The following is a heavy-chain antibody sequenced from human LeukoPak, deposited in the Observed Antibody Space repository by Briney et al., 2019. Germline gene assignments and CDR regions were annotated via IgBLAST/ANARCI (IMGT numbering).Heavy chain of an antibody. Sequence: SETLSLTCTASGGSISSSSYYWGWVRQPPGKGLEWIGSIYYSGSTYYNPSLKSRVTISVDTSKNQFSLKLSSVTAADTAVYYCARAGAVAGVYWGQGTLVTVSS. D-gene: IGHD6-19*01. J-gene: IGHJ4*02. CDR1: GGSISSSSYY. CDR3: ARAGAVAGVY. CDR2: IYYSGST. V-gene: IGHV4-39*01.